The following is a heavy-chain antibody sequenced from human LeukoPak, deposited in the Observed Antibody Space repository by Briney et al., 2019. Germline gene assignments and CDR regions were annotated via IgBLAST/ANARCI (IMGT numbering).Heavy chain of an antibody. V-gene: IGHV4-59*01. Sequence: SETLSLTCTVSGGSLSSYYWSWIRQPPGKGLEWIGFVYYTGSTNYNPSLKSRVTISVDTSKNRFSLKLSSVTAADTAVYYCARDRYDILTGYYDYWGQGTLVTVSS. CDR1: GGSLSSYY. D-gene: IGHD3-9*01. CDR3: ARDRYDILTGYYDY. CDR2: VYYTGST. J-gene: IGHJ4*02.